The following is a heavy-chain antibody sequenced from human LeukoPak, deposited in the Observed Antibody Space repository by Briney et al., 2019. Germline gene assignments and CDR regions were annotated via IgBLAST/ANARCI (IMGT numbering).Heavy chain of an antibody. CDR2: INPNSGGT. J-gene: IGHJ4*02. V-gene: IGHV1-2*02. Sequence: AASVKVSCKASGYTFTGYYMHWVRQAPGQGREWMGWINPNSGGTNYAQKFQGRVTMTRDTSISTAYMELSRLRSDDTAVYYCATDRLGVVVPAAAFDYWGQGTLVTVSS. CDR3: ATDRLGVVVPAAAFDY. CDR1: GYTFTGYY. D-gene: IGHD2-2*01.